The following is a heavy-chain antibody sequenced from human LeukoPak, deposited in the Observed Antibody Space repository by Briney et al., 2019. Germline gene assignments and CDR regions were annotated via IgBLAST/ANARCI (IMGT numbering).Heavy chain of an antibody. CDR3: ARSDPLIAAAGTGFDY. Sequence: GASVKVSCKASGYTFISYGINWVRQAPGQGLEWMGWISAYNGNTNYAQKLQGRVTMTTDTSTSTAYMELRSLRSDDTAVHYCARSDPLIAAAGTGFDYWGQGTLVTVSS. CDR2: ISAYNGNT. V-gene: IGHV1-18*01. CDR1: GYTFISYG. J-gene: IGHJ4*02. D-gene: IGHD6-13*01.